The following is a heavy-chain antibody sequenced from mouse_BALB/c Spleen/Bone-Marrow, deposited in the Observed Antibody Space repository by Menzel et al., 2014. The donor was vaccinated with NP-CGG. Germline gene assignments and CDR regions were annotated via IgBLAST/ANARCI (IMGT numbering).Heavy chain of an antibody. V-gene: IGHV1-9*01. Sequence: QVQLQQSGAELMKPGASVKISCKATGYTFSNYWIDWVKQRPGHGLEWIGEILPGSGTANYNGKFKGKATFTADTSSNTAYMQLSSPTSEDSALYYCARASVVPYYFDFWGQGTTLTVSS. D-gene: IGHD1-1*01. CDR3: ARASVVPYYFDF. CDR1: GYTFSNYW. J-gene: IGHJ2*01. CDR2: ILPGSGTA.